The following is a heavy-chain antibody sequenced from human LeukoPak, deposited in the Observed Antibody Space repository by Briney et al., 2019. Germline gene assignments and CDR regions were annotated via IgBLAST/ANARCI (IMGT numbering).Heavy chain of an antibody. D-gene: IGHD3-3*01. Sequence: ASVKVSCKASGYTFTSYDINWVRQATGQGLEWMGWMNPNSGNTGYAQKFQGRVTITRNTSISTAYMELSSLRSEDTAVYYCARGRRAPRIFGVVIGYYYYMDVWGKGTTVTVSS. CDR1: GYTFTSYD. V-gene: IGHV1-8*03. CDR2: MNPNSGNT. CDR3: ARGRRAPRIFGVVIGYYYYMDV. J-gene: IGHJ6*03.